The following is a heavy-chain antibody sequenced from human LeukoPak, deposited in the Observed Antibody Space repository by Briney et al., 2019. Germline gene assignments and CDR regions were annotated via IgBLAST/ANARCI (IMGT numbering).Heavy chain of an antibody. J-gene: IGHJ4*02. CDR2: ISSSSSYI. V-gene: IGHV3-21*01. D-gene: IGHD6-25*01. Sequence: GGSLRLSCAASGFTFSSYSMNWVRQAPGKGLEWVSSISSSSSYIYYADSVKGRFTISEDNAKNSLYLQMNSLRAEDTAVYYCAREAGSDFDYWGQGTLVTVSS. CDR3: AREAGSDFDY. CDR1: GFTFSSYS.